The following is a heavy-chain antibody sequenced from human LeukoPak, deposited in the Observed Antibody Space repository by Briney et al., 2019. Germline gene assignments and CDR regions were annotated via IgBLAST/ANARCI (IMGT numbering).Heavy chain of an antibody. CDR2: ISGSGGST. CDR3: AREDCSSTSCYWAAFDI. Sequence: TGGSLRLSCAASGFTFSSYAMSWVRQAPGKGLEWVSAISGSGGSTYYADSVKGRFTISRDNSKNTLYLQMNSLRAEDTAVYYCAREDCSSTSCYWAAFDIWGQGTMVTVSS. V-gene: IGHV3-23*01. J-gene: IGHJ3*02. D-gene: IGHD2-2*01. CDR1: GFTFSSYA.